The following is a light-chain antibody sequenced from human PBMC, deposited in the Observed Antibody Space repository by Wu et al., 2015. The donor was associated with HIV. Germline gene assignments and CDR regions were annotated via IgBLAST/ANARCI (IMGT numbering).Light chain of an antibody. J-gene: IGKJ2*01. V-gene: IGKV3-20*01. CDR2: GAS. CDR3: QQYGGSTYT. Sequence: EIVLTQSPGTLSLSPGERATLSCRASQSVSSSYLAWYQQKPGQAPRLLIYGASSRATGIPDRFSGSGSRTDFTLTISRVEPEDFAVYYCQQYGGSTYTFGQGTKLEIK. CDR1: QSVSSSY.